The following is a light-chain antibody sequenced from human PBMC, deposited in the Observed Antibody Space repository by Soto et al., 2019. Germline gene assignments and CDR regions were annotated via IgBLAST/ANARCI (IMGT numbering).Light chain of an antibody. J-gene: IGKJ5*01. Sequence: EIVFAQSPGTPSLSPGERATLSCRASQSVTSSHLAWYQQRPGQDPRLLIYDVFTRAAGIPARFSGSGSETEFTLTIRSLQSEDFAVYYCQQYNNWPSFGQGTRLEIK. CDR2: DVF. CDR1: QSVTSSH. CDR3: QQYNNWPS. V-gene: IGKV3-15*01.